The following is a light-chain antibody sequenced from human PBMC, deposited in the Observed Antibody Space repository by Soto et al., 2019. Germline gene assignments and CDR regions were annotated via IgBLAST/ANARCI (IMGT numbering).Light chain of an antibody. V-gene: IGLV2-11*01. Sequence: QSVLPQPRSVSWSPGQSVTISCTGTSSDIGGSNFVSWYQQHPGKAPKLMIYDVTKRPSGVPDRFSGSKSGNTASLTISGLQADDEADYYCCSYTGRVVFGGGTKLTVL. CDR3: CSYTGRVV. CDR1: SSDIGGSNF. CDR2: DVT. J-gene: IGLJ2*01.